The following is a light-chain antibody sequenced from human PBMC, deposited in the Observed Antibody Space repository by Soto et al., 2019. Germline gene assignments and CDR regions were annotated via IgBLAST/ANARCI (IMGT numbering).Light chain of an antibody. CDR2: DVS. V-gene: IGKV3D-15*01. CDR1: QSVSSN. CDR3: QPYNNWHLT. Sequence: EIVMTQSPATLSVSPGERATLSCWASQSVSSNLAWYQQKPGQAPRLLIYDVSTRATGIPTRFSGSGSGTEFTLTISSLQSEDFGAYYCQPYNNWHLTLGGGTKVDIK. J-gene: IGKJ4*01.